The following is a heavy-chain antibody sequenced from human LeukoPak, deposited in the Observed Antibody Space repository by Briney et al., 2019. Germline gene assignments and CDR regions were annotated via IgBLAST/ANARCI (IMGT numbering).Heavy chain of an antibody. CDR3: ARHRGYSYGYQDY. Sequence: SETLSLTCTVSGGSISSSSYYWGWIRQPLGKGLEWIGSIYYSGSTYYNPSLKSRVTISVDTSKNQFSLKLSSVTAADTAVYYCARHRGYSYGYQDYWGQGTLVTVSS. CDR2: IYYSGST. J-gene: IGHJ4*02. V-gene: IGHV4-39*01. D-gene: IGHD5-18*01. CDR1: GGSISSSSYY.